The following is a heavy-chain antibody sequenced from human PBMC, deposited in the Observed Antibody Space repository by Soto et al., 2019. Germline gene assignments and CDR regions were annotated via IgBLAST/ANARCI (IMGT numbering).Heavy chain of an antibody. CDR3: AKDGDLYSGYFDY. CDR2: LTSTGGT. D-gene: IGHD3-10*01. CDR1: GFIFNSYA. Sequence: GGSLRLSCAASGFIFNSYAMSWVRQAPGKGLEWVSTLTSTGGTYYADSAKGRFPISRDNSKNTLYLQMNDLRAEDTAVYYCAKDGDLYSGYFDYWGHGTLVTVPS. J-gene: IGHJ4*01. V-gene: IGHV3-23*01.